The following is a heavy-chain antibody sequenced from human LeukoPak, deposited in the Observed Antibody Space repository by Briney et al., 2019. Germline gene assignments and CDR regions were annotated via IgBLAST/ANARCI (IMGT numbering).Heavy chain of an antibody. V-gene: IGHV3-21*01. CDR1: GFTFSSYS. CDR3: ARDDRDIVVVPAAIVYFDY. CDR2: ISSSSSYI. D-gene: IGHD2-2*01. Sequence: GGSLRLSCAASGFTFSSYSMNWVRQAPGTGLEWVSSISSSSSYIYYADSVKGRFTISRDNAKNSLYLQMNSLRAEDTAVYYCARDDRDIVVVPAAIVYFDYWGQGTLVTVSS. J-gene: IGHJ4*02.